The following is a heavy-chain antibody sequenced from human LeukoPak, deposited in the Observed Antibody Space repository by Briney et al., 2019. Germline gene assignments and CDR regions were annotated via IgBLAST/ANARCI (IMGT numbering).Heavy chain of an antibody. J-gene: IGHJ4*02. Sequence: GGSLRLSCTASGFSFNNYAMSWVRQAPGKGLEWVSGLSGRGDSTFHAAPVKGRFIISRDNSRNTLYLQMNSLRAEDTAIYYCAKLYDFWRKWYFDYCGQGTLVTVSS. D-gene: IGHD3-3*01. CDR2: LSGRGDST. CDR3: AKLYDFWRKWYFDY. CDR1: GFSFNNYA. V-gene: IGHV3-23*01.